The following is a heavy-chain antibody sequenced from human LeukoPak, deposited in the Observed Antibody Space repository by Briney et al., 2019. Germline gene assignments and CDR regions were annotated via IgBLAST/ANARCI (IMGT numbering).Heavy chain of an antibody. Sequence: GGSLRLSCAASGFTLTSDSMNWVRQAPGKGLEWISYISSGATTTYYADSVKGRFTISRDNAGNSLYLQMNSLRAEDTAAYYCARVGAGSYRSDYWGQGTLVTVSS. CDR1: GFTLTSDS. J-gene: IGHJ4*02. D-gene: IGHD3-16*02. CDR2: ISSGATTT. CDR3: ARVGAGSYRSDY. V-gene: IGHV3-48*04.